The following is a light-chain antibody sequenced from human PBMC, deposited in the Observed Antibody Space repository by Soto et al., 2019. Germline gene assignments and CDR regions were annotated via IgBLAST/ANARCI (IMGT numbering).Light chain of an antibody. CDR1: QGISNY. V-gene: IGKV1-27*01. Sequence: DSPMTQSPSSLSASVGDRVTITCRASQGISNYLAWYQQKPGKVPKLLIYAASTLQSGVPSRFGGSGSGTDFTLTISSLQPEDVGSYYCQKYNNAPWTFGQGTKVEIK. J-gene: IGKJ1*01. CDR2: AAS. CDR3: QKYNNAPWT.